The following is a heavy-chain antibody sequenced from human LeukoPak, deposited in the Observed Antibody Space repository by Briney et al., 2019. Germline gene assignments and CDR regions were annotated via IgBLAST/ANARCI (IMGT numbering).Heavy chain of an antibody. Sequence: SETLSLTCAVSGGSFSGHYCSWIRQPPGKGLEWIGEIDHSGNTNYTPSLKSRVTISVDTSKNQFSLKLRSVNAADTAVYYCARGPFRRGEMASYWGQGTLVTVSP. CDR3: ARGPFRRGEMASY. CDR2: IDHSGNT. D-gene: IGHD5-24*01. CDR1: GGSFSGHY. V-gene: IGHV4-34*01. J-gene: IGHJ4*02.